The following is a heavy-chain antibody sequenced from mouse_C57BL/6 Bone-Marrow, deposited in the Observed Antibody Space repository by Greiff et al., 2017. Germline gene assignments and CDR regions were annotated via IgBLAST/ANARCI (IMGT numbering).Heavy chain of an antibody. CDR2: IDPSDSYT. CDR1: GYTFTSYW. V-gene: IGHV1-69*01. J-gene: IGHJ1*03. Sequence: QVQLQQPGAELVMPGASVKLSCKASGYTFTSYWMHWVKQRPGQGLEWIGEIDPSDSYTNYNQKFKGKSTLTVDKSSSTAYMQLSSLTSEDSAVYYGARSGYYGSSYWYFDVWGTGTTVTVSS. D-gene: IGHD1-1*01. CDR3: ARSGYYGSSYWYFDV.